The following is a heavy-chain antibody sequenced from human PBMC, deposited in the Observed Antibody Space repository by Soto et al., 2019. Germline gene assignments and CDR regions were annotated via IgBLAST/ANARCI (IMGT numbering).Heavy chain of an antibody. CDR3: ARGWRGYSYGYNYYGMDV. V-gene: IGHV3-33*01. J-gene: IGHJ6*02. CDR2: IWYDGSNK. D-gene: IGHD5-18*01. CDR1: GFIFSSYG. Sequence: QVQLVESGGGVVQPGRSLRLSCAASGFIFSSYGMHWVRQAPGKGLEWVAVIWYDGSNKYYADSVKGRFTISRDNSKNTLYLQMNSLRAEDTAVYYCARGWRGYSYGYNYYGMDVWGQGTTVTVSS.